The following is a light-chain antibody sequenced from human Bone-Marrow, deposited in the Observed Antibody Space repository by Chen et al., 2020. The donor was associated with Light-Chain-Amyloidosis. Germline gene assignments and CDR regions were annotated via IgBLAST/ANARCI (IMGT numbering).Light chain of an antibody. CDR2: DVT. CDR3: CSYAGSTTYIV. V-gene: IGLV2-23*02. Sequence: QSALTQPASVSGSPGQSINISCPGTSRGVGSYNLVTWYQQHPGKAPKLMIFDVTKRPSGVSNRCSGAKSGNTASLTISGRQADDGGDYYCCSYAGSTTYIVFGGGTKLTVL. CDR1: SRGVGSYNL. J-gene: IGLJ2*01.